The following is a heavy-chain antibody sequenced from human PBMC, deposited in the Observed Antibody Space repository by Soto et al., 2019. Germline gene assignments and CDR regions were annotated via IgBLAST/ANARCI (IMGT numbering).Heavy chain of an antibody. V-gene: IGHV1-69*13. CDR1: GGTFSSYA. Sequence: SVKVSCKASGGTFSSYAISWVRQAPGQGLEWMGGIIPIFGTANYAQKFQGRVTITADESTSTAYMELSSLRSEDTAVYYCARDHKGWNYGWFDPWGQGTLVTVSS. D-gene: IGHD1-7*01. CDR3: ARDHKGWNYGWFDP. CDR2: IIPIFGTA. J-gene: IGHJ5*02.